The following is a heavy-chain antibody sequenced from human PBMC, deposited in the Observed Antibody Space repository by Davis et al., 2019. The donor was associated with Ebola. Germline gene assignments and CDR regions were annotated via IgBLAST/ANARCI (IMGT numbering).Heavy chain of an antibody. Sequence: SVKVSCKASGGTFSSYAISWVRQAPGQGLEWMGRIIPILGIANYAQKFQGRVTITADKSTSTAYMELSSLRSEGTAVYYCARDRYYDSSGYYLYYYYYGMDVWGQGTTVTVSS. D-gene: IGHD3-22*01. CDR1: GGTFSSYA. J-gene: IGHJ6*02. V-gene: IGHV1-69*04. CDR2: IIPILGIA. CDR3: ARDRYYDSSGYYLYYYYYGMDV.